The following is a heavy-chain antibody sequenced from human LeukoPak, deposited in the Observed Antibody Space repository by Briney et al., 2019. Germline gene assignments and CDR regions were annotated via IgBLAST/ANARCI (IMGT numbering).Heavy chain of an antibody. CDR2: MNPNSGNT. D-gene: IGHD6-13*01. CDR3: ARIAAAGNRRLNY. Sequence: ATVKVSCKASGYTFTSYDINWVRQATGQGLEWMGWMNPNSGNTGYAQKFQGRITMTRNTSISTAYMELSSLTSEGTAVYYCARIAAAGNRRLNYWGQGTLVTVSS. CDR1: GYTFTSYD. V-gene: IGHV1-8*01. J-gene: IGHJ4*02.